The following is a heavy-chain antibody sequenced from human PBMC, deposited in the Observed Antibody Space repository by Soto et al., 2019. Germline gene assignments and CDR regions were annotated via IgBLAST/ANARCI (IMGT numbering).Heavy chain of an antibody. V-gene: IGHV3-66*01. Sequence: DVQLVESGGGLVQPGGSLRLSCAASGLSVGSNYMSWVRQAPGMGLEWVSLIYNTGGTFYADSVRGRLTISRDDSKNTLYLLMNSLTVEDTAVYYCMRGPMHLGGGYNDGRAFRGQGTVVTVSS. D-gene: IGHD1-26*01. CDR1: GLSVGSNY. J-gene: IGHJ4*02. CDR2: IYNTGGT. CDR3: MRGPMHLGGGYNDGRAF.